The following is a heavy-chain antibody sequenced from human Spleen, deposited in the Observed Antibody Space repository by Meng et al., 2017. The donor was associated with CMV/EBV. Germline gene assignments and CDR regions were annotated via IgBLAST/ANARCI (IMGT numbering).Heavy chain of an antibody. V-gene: IGHV4-34*01. CDR3: ARGLNRYYYGSGSSSRLGYYFDY. CDR1: SD. J-gene: IGHJ4*02. Sequence: SDWSWIRQPPGKGLQWIGEINHSGSTHYNPSLKSRVTISVDTSKNQFSLKLSSVTAADTAVYYCARGLNRYYYGSGSSSRLGYYFDYWGQGTLVTVSS. CDR2: INHSGST. D-gene: IGHD3-10*01.